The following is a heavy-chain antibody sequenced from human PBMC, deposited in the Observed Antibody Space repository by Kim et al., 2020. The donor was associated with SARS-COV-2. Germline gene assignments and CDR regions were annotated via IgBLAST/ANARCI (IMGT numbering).Heavy chain of an antibody. V-gene: IGHV1-2*02. Sequence: QKFQGRVTMTRDTSISTAYMELSRLRSDDTAVYYCARVRGSFEESWFDPWGQGTLVTVSS. CDR3: ARVRGSFEESWFDP. J-gene: IGHJ5*02. D-gene: IGHD1-26*01.